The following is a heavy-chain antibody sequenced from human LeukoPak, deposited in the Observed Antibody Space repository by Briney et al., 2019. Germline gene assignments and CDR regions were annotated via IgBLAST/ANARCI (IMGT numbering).Heavy chain of an antibody. CDR1: GGTFNSYT. Sequence: SVKVSCKASGGTFNSYTISWVRQAPGQGLEWMEKIIPILGIANYAQKFQGRVTITADKSTSTAYMELSSLRSEDTAVYYCASNREYYYDSSGYPYWGQGTLVTVSS. CDR3: ASNREYYYDSSGYPY. V-gene: IGHV1-69*02. D-gene: IGHD3-22*01. J-gene: IGHJ4*02. CDR2: IIPILGIA.